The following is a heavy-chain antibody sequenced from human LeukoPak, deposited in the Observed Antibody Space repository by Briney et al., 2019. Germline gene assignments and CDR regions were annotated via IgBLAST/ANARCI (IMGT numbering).Heavy chain of an antibody. D-gene: IGHD6-13*01. Sequence: GGSLRLSCAASGFTFSSYAMSWVRQAPGKGREWVSAISGSGGSTYYADSVKGRFTISRDNSKNTLYLQMNSLRAEDTAVYYCAKEHTPGIAAAGTGYWGQGTLVTVSS. J-gene: IGHJ4*02. V-gene: IGHV3-23*01. CDR1: GFTFSSYA. CDR3: AKEHTPGIAAAGTGY. CDR2: ISGSGGST.